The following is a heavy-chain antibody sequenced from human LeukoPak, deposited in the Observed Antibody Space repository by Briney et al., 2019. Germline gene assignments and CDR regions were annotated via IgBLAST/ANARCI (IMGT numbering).Heavy chain of an antibody. V-gene: IGHV3-21*01. D-gene: IGHD3-22*01. CDR3: ARDRRRRNYYDSSGYDY. CDR1: GFTFSSYS. Sequence: KPGGSLRLSCAASGFTFSSYSMNWVRQAPGKGLEWVSSISSSSSYICYADSVKGRFTISKDNAKNSLYLRMNSLRAEDTAVYYCARDRRRRNYYDSSGYDYWGQGTLVTVSS. CDR2: ISSSSSYI. J-gene: IGHJ4*02.